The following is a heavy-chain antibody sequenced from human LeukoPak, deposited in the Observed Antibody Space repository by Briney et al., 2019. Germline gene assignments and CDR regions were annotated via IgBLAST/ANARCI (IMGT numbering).Heavy chain of an antibody. Sequence: SETLSLTCTVSGGSISSSSYYWGWIRQPPGKGLEWIGSIYYSGSTYYNPSLKSRVTISVDTSKNQFSLKLSSVTAADTAVYYCARGPTYYYDSSGYHFDYWGQGTLVTVSS. V-gene: IGHV4-39*07. CDR3: ARGPTYYYDSSGYHFDY. CDR1: GGSISSSSYY. J-gene: IGHJ4*02. CDR2: IYYSGST. D-gene: IGHD3-22*01.